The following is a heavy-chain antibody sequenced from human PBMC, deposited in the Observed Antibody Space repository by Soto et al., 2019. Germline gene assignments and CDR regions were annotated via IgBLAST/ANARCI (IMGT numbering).Heavy chain of an antibody. Sequence: GASVKVSCKASGGTFSSYAISWVRQAPGQGLEWMGGIIPIFGTANYAQKFQGRVTITADESTSTAFMELSSLGSEDTAVYYCASMIVVVITGEYGMDVWGQGTTVTVSS. D-gene: IGHD3-22*01. CDR1: GGTFSSYA. J-gene: IGHJ6*02. V-gene: IGHV1-69*13. CDR2: IIPIFGTA. CDR3: ASMIVVVITGEYGMDV.